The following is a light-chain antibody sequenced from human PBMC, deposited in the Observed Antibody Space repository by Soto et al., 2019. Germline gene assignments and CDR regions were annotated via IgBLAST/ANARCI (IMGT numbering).Light chain of an antibody. Sequence: DIQLTQSPSSVSASVGDRVTITCRASQDLSSWLAWYQQKPGKAPKLLISIASILQSGVPSRFSGSGSGTDFVLTISSLQPEDSATYYCQQLDSMPITFGQGTRLEIK. J-gene: IGKJ5*01. CDR2: IAS. CDR1: QDLSSW. V-gene: IGKV1-12*01. CDR3: QQLDSMPIT.